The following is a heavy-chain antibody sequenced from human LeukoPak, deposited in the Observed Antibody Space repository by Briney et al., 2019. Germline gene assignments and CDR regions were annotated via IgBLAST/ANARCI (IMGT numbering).Heavy chain of an antibody. CDR2: VSYSGST. J-gene: IGHJ4*02. V-gene: IGHV4-59*01. D-gene: IGHD3-22*01. Sequence: VSYSGSTNYNPSLKSRVTISVDTSKNQFSLKLSSVTAADTAAYYCARESGASSGYYSLDYWGQGTLVPVSS. CDR3: ARESGASSGYYSLDY.